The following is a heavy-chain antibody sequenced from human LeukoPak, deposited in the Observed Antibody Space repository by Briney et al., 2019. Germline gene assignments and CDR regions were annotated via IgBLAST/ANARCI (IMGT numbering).Heavy chain of an antibody. Sequence: GASVKVSCKASGGTFSNYAISWVRQAPGQGLEWMGGIIPMFDTADYAQNFQGTLTITADESTSTAYMELSSLRAEDTAVYYCAREIGGGVRITMVRGPLNPNFDYWGQGTLVTVSS. CDR3: AREIGGGVRITMVRGPLNPNFDY. V-gene: IGHV1-69*13. J-gene: IGHJ4*02. CDR2: IIPMFDTA. D-gene: IGHD3-10*01. CDR1: GGTFSNYA.